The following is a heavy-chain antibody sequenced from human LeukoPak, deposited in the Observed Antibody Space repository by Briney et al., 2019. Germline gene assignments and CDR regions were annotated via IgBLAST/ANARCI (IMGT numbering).Heavy chain of an antibody. CDR2: IIPIFGIA. CDR3: ARRFYDSSGGT. CDR1: GGTFSSYA. D-gene: IGHD3-22*01. Sequence: SVKVSCKASGGTFSSYAISWVRQAPGQGLEWMGRIIPIFGIANYAQKFQGRVTITADKSTSTAYMELSSLRSEDTAVYYCARRFYDSSGGTWGQGTLVTVSS. J-gene: IGHJ5*02. V-gene: IGHV1-69*04.